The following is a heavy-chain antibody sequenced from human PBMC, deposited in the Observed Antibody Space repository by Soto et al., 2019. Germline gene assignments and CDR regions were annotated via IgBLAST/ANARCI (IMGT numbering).Heavy chain of an antibody. CDR1: GYTFTDYY. CDR3: AKDPEASYNWFDP. Sequence: QVQLVQSGTEVKKPGASVKVSCKASGYTFTDYYMHWVRQAPGQGLEWMGWINPKTGGTKYTQNFQGRVTMTRDTSISTAHMELSRLTSDDTAVYYCAKDPEASYNWFDPWGQGTLVTVSS. V-gene: IGHV1-2*02. CDR2: INPKTGGT. J-gene: IGHJ5*02.